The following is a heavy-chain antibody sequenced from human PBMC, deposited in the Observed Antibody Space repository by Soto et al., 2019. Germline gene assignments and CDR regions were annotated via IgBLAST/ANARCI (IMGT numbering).Heavy chain of an antibody. CDR2: ISGSGGST. Sequence: EVQLLESGGGLVQPGGSLRLSCAASGFTFSSYAMSWVRQAPGKGLEWVSAISGSGGSTYYADSVKGRFTISRDNSKNTLYLQMNSLRAEDTAVYYCAKDRTVTTLSLFSTPWDYWGQGTMVTVSS. CDR1: GFTFSSYA. V-gene: IGHV3-23*01. D-gene: IGHD4-4*01. CDR3: AKDRTVTTLSLFSTPWDY. J-gene: IGHJ4*02.